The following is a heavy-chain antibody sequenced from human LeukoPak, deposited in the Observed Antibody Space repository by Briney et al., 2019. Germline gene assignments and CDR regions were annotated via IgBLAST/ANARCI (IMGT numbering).Heavy chain of an antibody. CDR1: GGSISSYY. CDR2: IYHSGST. CDR3: ARQDSRRSEFDP. D-gene: IGHD3-3*01. V-gene: IGHV4-59*08. J-gene: IGHJ5*01. Sequence: PSETLSLTCTVSGGSISSYYWNWIRQPPGKGLEWIGHIYHSGSTNYNPSLRSRVTISVDTSKNQFSLRLNSVTAADTAVYYCARQDSRRSEFDPWGQGTLVTVSS.